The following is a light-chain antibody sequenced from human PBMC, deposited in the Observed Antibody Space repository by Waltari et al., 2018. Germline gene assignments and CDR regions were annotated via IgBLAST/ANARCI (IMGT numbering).Light chain of an antibody. V-gene: IGKV4-1*01. CDR2: WAS. CDR1: QSVLYSSNNKNY. J-gene: IGKJ1*01. Sequence: DIVMTQSPDSLAVSLGERAPLNRHSSQSVLYSSNNKNYLAWYQQKPGQPPKLLIYWASTRESGVPDRFSGSGSGTDFTLTISSLQAEDVAVYYCQQYYSTPWTFGQGTKVEIK. CDR3: QQYYSTPWT.